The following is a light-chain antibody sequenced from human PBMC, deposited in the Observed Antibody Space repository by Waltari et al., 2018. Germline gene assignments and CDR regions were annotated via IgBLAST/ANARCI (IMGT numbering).Light chain of an antibody. CDR2: AAA. J-gene: IGKJ4*01. CDR3: QQRYDWPQDPT. CDR1: QNVVTS. Sequence: IVWTQSPATLSLSPGERATLSCRASQNVVTSLAWYQQKPGQTPRLLSYAAATRATGIPARFSGSGFGTEFTLTISSLEPEDSAVYYCQQRYDWPQDPTFGGGTKVEIK. V-gene: IGKV3-11*01.